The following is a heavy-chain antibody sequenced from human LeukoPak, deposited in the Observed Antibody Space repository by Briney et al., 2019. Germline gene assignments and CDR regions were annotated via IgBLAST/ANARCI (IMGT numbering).Heavy chain of an antibody. V-gene: IGHV4-4*02. D-gene: IGHD6-13*01. Sequence: PSGTLSLTCAVSGGSISSSNWWSWVRQPPGKGLEWIGEINHSGSTNYNPSLKSRVTISVDTSNNQFSLKLSSVTAADTAVYYCARRGYSSSWYVRYFDYWGQGTLVTVSS. J-gene: IGHJ4*02. CDR3: ARRGYSSSWYVRYFDY. CDR2: INHSGST. CDR1: GGSISSSNW.